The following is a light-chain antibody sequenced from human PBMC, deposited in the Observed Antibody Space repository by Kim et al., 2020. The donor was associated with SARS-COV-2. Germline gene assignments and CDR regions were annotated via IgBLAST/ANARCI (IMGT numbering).Light chain of an antibody. CDR3: QQYNSYSWT. CDR1: QSISSW. V-gene: IGKV1-5*01. Sequence: GDRVTITCRASQSISSWLAWYQQKPGKAPKLLIYDASSLESGVTSRFSGSGSGTEFTLTISSLQPDDFATYYCQQYNSYSWTFGQGTKV. J-gene: IGKJ1*01. CDR2: DAS.